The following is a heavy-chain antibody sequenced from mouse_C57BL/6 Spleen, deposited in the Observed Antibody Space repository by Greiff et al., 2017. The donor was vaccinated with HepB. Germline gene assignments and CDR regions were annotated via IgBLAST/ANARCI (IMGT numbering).Heavy chain of an antibody. CDR2: IYPGGGYT. CDR3: ARWDYGSEGYAMDY. V-gene: IGHV1-63*01. D-gene: IGHD1-1*01. Sequence: VQLQQSGAELVRPGTSVKMSCKASGYTFTNYWIGWAKQRPGHGLEWIGDIYPGGGYTNYNEKFKGKATLTADKSSSTAYMQFSSLTSEDSAIYYCARWDYGSEGYAMDYWGQGTSVTVSS. J-gene: IGHJ4*01. CDR1: GYTFTNYW.